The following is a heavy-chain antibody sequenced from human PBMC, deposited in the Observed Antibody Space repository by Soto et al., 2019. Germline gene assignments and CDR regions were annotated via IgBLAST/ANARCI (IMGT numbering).Heavy chain of an antibody. CDR1: GGSISSGGYS. J-gene: IGHJ4*02. Sequence: QLQLQESDSGLLKPSQTLSLTCAVSGGSISSGGYSWGWIRQPPGKGLEWIGNIHHSGTTSYNPSLKSRVTISLDSPRNHFSLNLSSVTAADTAVYYCARDSDYGDYYFDYWGQGTLVTVSS. CDR3: ARDSDYGDYYFDY. D-gene: IGHD4-17*01. V-gene: IGHV4-30-2*01. CDR2: IHHSGTT.